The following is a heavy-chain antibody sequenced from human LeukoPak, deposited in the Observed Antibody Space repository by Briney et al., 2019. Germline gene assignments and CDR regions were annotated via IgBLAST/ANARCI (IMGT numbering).Heavy chain of an antibody. D-gene: IGHD3-22*01. CDR2: IYYSGST. V-gene: IGHV4-59*01. Sequence: SETLSLTCTVSGGSISSYYWSWIRQPPGKGLEWIGYIYYSGSTNYNPSPKSRVTISVDTSKNQFSLKLSSVTAADTAVYYCARAKAEYYYDSSGYYYRYFDYWGQGTLVTVSS. CDR3: ARAKAEYYYDSSGYYYRYFDY. J-gene: IGHJ4*02. CDR1: GGSISSYY.